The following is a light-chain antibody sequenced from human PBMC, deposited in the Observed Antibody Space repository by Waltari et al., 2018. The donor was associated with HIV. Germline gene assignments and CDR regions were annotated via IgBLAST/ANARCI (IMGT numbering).Light chain of an antibody. Sequence: QSVLTQPPPTSGTPGQPVTISCSGSPSNIGCNFVYWYQQPPGTAPTLLIYGDDQRPSGVPDRFSVSKSGTSASLAISGLLSEDEAEYYCATWDDSLSGVLFGGGTKLTVL. V-gene: IGLV1-47*01. CDR3: ATWDDSLSGVL. CDR2: GDD. CDR1: PSNIGCNF. J-gene: IGLJ3*02.